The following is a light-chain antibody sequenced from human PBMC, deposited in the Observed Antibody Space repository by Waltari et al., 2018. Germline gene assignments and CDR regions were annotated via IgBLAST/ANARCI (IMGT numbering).Light chain of an antibody. J-gene: IGKJ1*01. CDR3: QQYNNWET. V-gene: IGKV3-15*01. CDR2: GAS. Sequence: EIVMTQSPATLSVSPGERATLSCRASQSVSSNLAWYQQKPGQAPRLLIYGASTRATGIPARFSGSGSGTEFTVTISSLQSEDFAVYYCQQYNNWETFGQGTKVEIK. CDR1: QSVSSN.